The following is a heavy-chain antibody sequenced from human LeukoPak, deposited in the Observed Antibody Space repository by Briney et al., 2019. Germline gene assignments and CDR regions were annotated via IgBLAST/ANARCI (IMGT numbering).Heavy chain of an antibody. CDR2: ISYDGSNK. CDR1: GFTFSSYA. J-gene: IGHJ6*02. D-gene: IGHD2-8*01. V-gene: IGHV3-30-3*01. Sequence: GGSLRLSCAASGFTFSSYAVHWVRQAPGKGLEWVAVISYDGSNKYYADSVKGRFTISRDNSKNTLYLQMNSLRAEDTAVYYCARVSYCTNGVCYPDYYYGMDVWGQGTTVTVSS. CDR3: ARVSYCTNGVCYPDYYYGMDV.